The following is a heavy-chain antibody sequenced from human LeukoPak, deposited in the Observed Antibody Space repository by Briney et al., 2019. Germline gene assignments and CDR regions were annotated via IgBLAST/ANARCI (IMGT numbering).Heavy chain of an antibody. V-gene: IGHV4-59*11. J-gene: IGHJ3*02. CDR1: GGSISSHY. Sequence: SETLSLTCTVSGGSISSHYWSWIRQPPGKGLEWIGYIYYSGSTNYNPSLKSRVTISVDTSKNRFSLKLSSVTAADTAVYYCARAYRGYSVAFDIWGQGTMVTVSS. D-gene: IGHD1-26*01. CDR3: ARAYRGYSVAFDI. CDR2: IYYSGST.